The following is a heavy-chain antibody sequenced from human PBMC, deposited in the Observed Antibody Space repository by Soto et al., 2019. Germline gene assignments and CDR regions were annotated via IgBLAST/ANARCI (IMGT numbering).Heavy chain of an antibody. V-gene: IGHV5-10-1*01. CDR1: GYSLATYW. CDR2: IDPSDSYI. Sequence: GESLKISCKSSGYSLATYWITWVRQMPGKGLEWMGRIDPSDSYINYSPSFQGRVTISADKSLNTGYLQWSSLEASDTAMYYCARLGDCSGGSCFSRYYYHGMDVWGQGTTVTSP. CDR3: ARLGDCSGGSCFSRYYYHGMDV. J-gene: IGHJ6*02. D-gene: IGHD2-15*01.